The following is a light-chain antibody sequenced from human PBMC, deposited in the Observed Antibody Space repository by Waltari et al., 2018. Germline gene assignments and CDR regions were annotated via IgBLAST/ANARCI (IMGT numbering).Light chain of an antibody. J-gene: IGLJ2*01. CDR1: GLMSYY. CDR3: SSRNRCGDHVVL. Sequence: SALTQDHAVAVALGQTVRITWQGDGLMSYYASWYQQKPGQAPILGNYRKYRRPAGIPERFSCSSSGNKAYLTITGAQAEDEAVYYCSSRNRCGDHVVLFGGGTRVTVL. CDR2: RKY. V-gene: IGLV3-19*01.